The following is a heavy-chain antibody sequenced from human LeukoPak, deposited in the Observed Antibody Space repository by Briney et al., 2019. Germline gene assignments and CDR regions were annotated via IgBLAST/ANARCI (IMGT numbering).Heavy chain of an antibody. Sequence: TSETLSLTCAVYGGSFSGYYWSWIRQPPGKGLEWIGEINHSGSTNYNPSLKSRVTISVDTSKNQFSLKLSSVTAADTAVYYCARRSLGAAGPDFDYWGQGTLVTVSS. V-gene: IGHV4-34*01. D-gene: IGHD6-13*01. CDR3: ARRSLGAAGPDFDY. CDR1: GGSFSGYY. CDR2: INHSGST. J-gene: IGHJ4*02.